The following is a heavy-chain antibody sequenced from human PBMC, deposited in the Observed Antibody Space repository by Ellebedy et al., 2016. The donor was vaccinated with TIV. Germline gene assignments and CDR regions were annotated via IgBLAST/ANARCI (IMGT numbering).Heavy chain of an antibody. D-gene: IGHD3-10*01. CDR2: ISWNSGSV. Sequence: GGSLRLXXAASGFSFDAYAMHWVRQAPGKGLEWVSGISWNSGSVDYADSVKGRFTISRDNLKNTLYLQMNGLRAEDTAVYYCTREGVGGFDHWGQGTLVTVSS. CDR3: TREGVGGFDH. J-gene: IGHJ4*02. CDR1: GFSFDAYA. V-gene: IGHV3-9*01.